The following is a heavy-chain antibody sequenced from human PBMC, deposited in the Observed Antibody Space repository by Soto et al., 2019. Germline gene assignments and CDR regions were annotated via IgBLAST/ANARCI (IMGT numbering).Heavy chain of an antibody. V-gene: IGHV2-26*03. CDR3: ARTRSAYNFWSGGYDY. J-gene: IGHJ4*02. D-gene: IGHD3-3*01. Sequence: SGPTLVNPTETLTLTCAISGFSLNNLKMGVSWIRQPPGKALEWLAHIFSSDKKAYTTSLSDRLTISKDTSKSQVILIMTNMDSVDTATYFCARTRSAYNFWSGGYDYWSRGTLVTVSS. CDR2: IFSSDKK. CDR1: GFSLNNLKMG.